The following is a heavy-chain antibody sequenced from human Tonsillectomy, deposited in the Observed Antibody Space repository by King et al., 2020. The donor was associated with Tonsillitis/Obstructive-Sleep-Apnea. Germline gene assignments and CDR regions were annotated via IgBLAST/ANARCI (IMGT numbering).Heavy chain of an antibody. Sequence: VQLVESGGGLVQPGGSLRLSCAASGFTFSGYWMHWVRQAPGKGLVWVTRINTDGSNTNYADSVKGRFTISRDHAKNTLYLQMNSLRAEDTAVYYCARNLRTSSLDYWGQGTLVTVSS. J-gene: IGHJ4*02. CDR1: GFTFSGYW. D-gene: IGHD6-6*01. V-gene: IGHV3-74*01. CDR2: INTDGSNT. CDR3: ARNLRTSSLDY.